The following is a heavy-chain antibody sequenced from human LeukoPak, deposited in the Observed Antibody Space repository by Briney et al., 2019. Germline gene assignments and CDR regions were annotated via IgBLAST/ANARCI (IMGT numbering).Heavy chain of an antibody. V-gene: IGHV3-64*01. Sequence: GGSLRLSCAASGFTFSSYAMHWVRQAPGKGLEYVSAISSNGGSTYYANSVKGRFTISRDNSKNALYLQMGSLRAEDMAVYYCARGGRPFDYWGQGTLVTVSS. CDR3: ARGGRPFDY. CDR2: ISSNGGST. CDR1: GFTFSSYA. J-gene: IGHJ4*02.